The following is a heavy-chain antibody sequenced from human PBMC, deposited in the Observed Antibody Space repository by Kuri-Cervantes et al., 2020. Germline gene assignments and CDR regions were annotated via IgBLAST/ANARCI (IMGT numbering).Heavy chain of an antibody. V-gene: IGHV3-9*01. CDR2: ISWNSGSI. D-gene: IGHD3-22*01. CDR1: GFTFDDYA. CDR3: AKDYYDSSGYFDY. J-gene: IGHJ4*02. Sequence: LSLTCAASGFTFDDYAMLWVRQAPGKGLEWVSGISWNSGSIGYADSVKGRFTISRDNAKNSLYLQMNSLRAEDTALYYCAKDYYDSSGYFDYWGQGTLVTVSS.